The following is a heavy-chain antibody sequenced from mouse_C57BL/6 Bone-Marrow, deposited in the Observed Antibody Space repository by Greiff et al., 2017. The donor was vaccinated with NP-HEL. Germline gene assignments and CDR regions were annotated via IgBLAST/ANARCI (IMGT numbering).Heavy chain of an antibody. J-gene: IGHJ4*01. V-gene: IGHV1-76*01. D-gene: IGHD2-1*01. CDR2: IYPGSGNT. CDR1: GYTFTDYY. CDR3: ARGGNYEAMDY. Sequence: QVQLQQSGAELVRPGASVKLSCKASGYTFTDYYMNWVKQRPGQGLEWIARIYPGSGNTYYNEKFKGKATLTAEKSSSTAYMQLSSLTSEDSAVYFCARGGNYEAMDYWGQGTSVTVSS.